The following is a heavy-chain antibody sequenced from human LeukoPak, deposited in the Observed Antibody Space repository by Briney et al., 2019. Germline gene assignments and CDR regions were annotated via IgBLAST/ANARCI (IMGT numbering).Heavy chain of an antibody. CDR1: GGSFSGYY. CDR2: INHSGST. D-gene: IGHD3-22*01. Sequence: PSETLSLTCAVYGGSFSGYYWSWIRQPPGEGLEWIGEINHSGSTNYNPSLKSRVTISVDTSNNQFSLKLSSVTAADTAVYYCARGYYDSSSGYYYYYYMDVWGKGTTVTVSS. J-gene: IGHJ6*03. CDR3: ARGYYDSSSGYYYYYYMDV. V-gene: IGHV4-34*01.